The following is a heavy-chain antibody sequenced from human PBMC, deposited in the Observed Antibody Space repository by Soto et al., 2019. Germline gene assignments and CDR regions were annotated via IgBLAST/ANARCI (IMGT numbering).Heavy chain of an antibody. CDR1: GFTFSSYS. V-gene: IGHV3-21*01. J-gene: IGHJ4*02. Sequence: LRLSCAASGFTFSSYSMNWVRQAPGKGLEWVSSISSSSSYIYYADSVKGRFTISRDNAKNSLYLQMNSLRAEDTAVYYCARDGKSYSTIPDFDYWGQGTLVTVSS. D-gene: IGHD4-4*01. CDR2: ISSSSSYI. CDR3: ARDGKSYSTIPDFDY.